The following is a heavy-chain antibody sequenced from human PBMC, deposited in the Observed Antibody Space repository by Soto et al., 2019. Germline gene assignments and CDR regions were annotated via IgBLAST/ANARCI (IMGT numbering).Heavy chain of an antibody. CDR2: ISHSGST. CDR1: GDSINSSHW. J-gene: IGHJ6*02. CDR3: ARDPANYYYYGMDV. Sequence: SETLSLTCAVSGDSINSSHWWNWVRQPPGKGLEWIGQISHSGSTNYNPSLTSRVTISVDKSKNHFSLKLTSVTAADTAVYYCARDPANYYYYGMDVWGQGTTVTVSS. V-gene: IGHV4-4*02.